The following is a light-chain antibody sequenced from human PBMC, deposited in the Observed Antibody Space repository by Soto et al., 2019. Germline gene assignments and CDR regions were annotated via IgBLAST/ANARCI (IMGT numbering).Light chain of an antibody. Sequence: DIQLTQSPSSLSASVGDRVTITCQASQDISNFLNWYQQKPGKAPKLLIYDASNLETGVPSRFSGSGSGTDFTFAISSLQPEDIATYYCQQYGNLLALTFGGGTKMEIK. V-gene: IGKV1-33*01. CDR3: QQYGNLLALT. J-gene: IGKJ4*01. CDR1: QDISNF. CDR2: DAS.